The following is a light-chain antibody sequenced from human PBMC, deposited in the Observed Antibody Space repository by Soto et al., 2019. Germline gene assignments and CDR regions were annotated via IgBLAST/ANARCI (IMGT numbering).Light chain of an antibody. Sequence: QSALPQPASVSGSPGQSITISCTGTSSDVGSYNLVSWYQQHPGKAPKLMIYEVSQRPSGVSNRFSGSKSGNTASLTISGLQAEDEADYYCCSYAGSSTPYVFGTGTQLTVL. CDR3: CSYAGSSTPYV. V-gene: IGLV2-23*02. CDR1: SSDVGSYNL. J-gene: IGLJ1*01. CDR2: EVS.